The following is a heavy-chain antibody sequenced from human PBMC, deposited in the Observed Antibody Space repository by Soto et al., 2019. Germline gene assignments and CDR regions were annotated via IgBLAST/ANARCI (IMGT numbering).Heavy chain of an antibody. V-gene: IGHV4-59*01. CDR2: VYYTGST. D-gene: IGHD6-6*01. Sequence: TSETLSLTCIVSAGESISSDYWTWIRQSPGKGLEWIGYVYYTGSTYYNPPLKSRVTISIDTSKKQFSLKMRSVTAADTAVYYCARDSFPPYSSSSKGFDYWGQGSLVTVSS. J-gene: IGHJ4*02. CDR1: AGESISSDY. CDR3: ARDSFPPYSSSSKGFDY.